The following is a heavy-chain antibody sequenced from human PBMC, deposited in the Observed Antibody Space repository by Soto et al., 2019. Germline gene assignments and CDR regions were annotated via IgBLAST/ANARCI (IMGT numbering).Heavy chain of an antibody. J-gene: IGHJ5*02. D-gene: IGHD3-10*01. Sequence: GGSLRLSCAASGFTFSSYAMSWVRQAPGKGLEWVSAISGSGGSTYYADSVKGRFTISRDNSKNTLYLQMNSLRAEDTSVYYCAKDPPYYYGSGSYYNWFDPWGPGTLVTVSS. CDR2: ISGSGGST. V-gene: IGHV3-23*01. CDR3: AKDPPYYYGSGSYYNWFDP. CDR1: GFTFSSYA.